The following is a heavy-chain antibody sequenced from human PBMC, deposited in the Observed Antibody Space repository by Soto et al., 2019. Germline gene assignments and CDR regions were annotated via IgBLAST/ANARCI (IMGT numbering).Heavy chain of an antibody. D-gene: IGHD3-9*01. V-gene: IGHV5-51*01. Sequence: PGESLKISCKGSGYSFTSYWIGWVRQMPGKGLEWMGIIYPGDSDTRYSPSFQGQVTISADKSISTAYLQWSSLKASDTAMYYCARLGYDILTGPPVYYGMDVWGQGTTVTVSS. CDR3: ARLGYDILTGPPVYYGMDV. J-gene: IGHJ6*02. CDR1: GYSFTSYW. CDR2: IYPGDSDT.